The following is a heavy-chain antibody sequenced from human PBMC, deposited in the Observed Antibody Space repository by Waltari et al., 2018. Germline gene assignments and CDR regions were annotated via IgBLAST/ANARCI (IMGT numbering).Heavy chain of an antibody. CDR3: ARERHRLMEEGYLMALDP. V-gene: IGHV1-18*01. CDR1: GYPFSNYG. J-gene: IGHJ5*02. Sequence: QVQLVQSGAEVKKPGASVNVSCNASGYPFSNYGTRCVRQARGQGLEWMGWISGNNGHTNHAQKFQGRLIMTEDTSATTVYMELTYLTSDDTAVYYCARERHRLMEEGYLMALDPWGQGTLVTVSS. CDR2: ISGNNGHT. D-gene: IGHD3-3*01.